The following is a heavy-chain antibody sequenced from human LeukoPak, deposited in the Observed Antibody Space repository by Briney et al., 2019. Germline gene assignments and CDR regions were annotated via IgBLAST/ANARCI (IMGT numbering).Heavy chain of an antibody. V-gene: IGHV3-30*18. D-gene: IGHD3-22*01. Sequence: PGRSLRLSCAASGFTFSGYGMHWVRQAQGKGLEWVAVISYDGSNKYYADSVKGRFTVAGDNSKNILYLQMNSLRADDTAVYYCAKDMHYDSSGYYGLQFDSWGQGTLVTVSS. CDR3: AKDMHYDSSGYYGLQFDS. J-gene: IGHJ4*02. CDR1: GFTFSGYG. CDR2: ISYDGSNK.